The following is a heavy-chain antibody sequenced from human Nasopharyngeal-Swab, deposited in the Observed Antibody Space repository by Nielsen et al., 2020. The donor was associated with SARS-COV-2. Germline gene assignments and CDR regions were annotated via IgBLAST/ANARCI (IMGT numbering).Heavy chain of an antibody. CDR2: IYYSGST. V-gene: IGHV4-61*01. CDR1: GGSVSSGSYY. D-gene: IGHD2-15*01. CDR3: ARADGRFVNWFDP. J-gene: IGHJ5*02. Sequence: SETLSLTCTVSGGSVSSGSYYWSWIRQPPGKGLEWIGYIYYSGSTNYNPSLKSRVTLSVDTSKNQFSLKLSSVTAADTAAYYCARADGRFVNWFDPWGQGTLVTVSS.